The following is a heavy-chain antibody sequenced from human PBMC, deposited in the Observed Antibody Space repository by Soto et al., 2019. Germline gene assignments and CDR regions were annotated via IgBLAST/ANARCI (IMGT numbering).Heavy chain of an antibody. D-gene: IGHD6-25*01. J-gene: IGHJ4*02. CDR2: IIPILGIA. CDR3: ASISIAAAIDY. V-gene: IGHV1-69*02. CDR1: EGTFSSYT. Sequence: QVQLVQSGAEVKKPGSSVKVSCKASEGTFSSYTISWVRQAPGQGLEWMGRIIPILGIANYAQKFQGRVTITADKSTSTAYMELSSLRSEDTAVFYCASISIAAAIDYWGQRTLVTVSS.